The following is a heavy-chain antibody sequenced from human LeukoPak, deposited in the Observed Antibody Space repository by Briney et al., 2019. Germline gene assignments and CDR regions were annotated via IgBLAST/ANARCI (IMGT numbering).Heavy chain of an antibody. CDR3: ARDTGYCSGGSCYHNYFDF. D-gene: IGHD2-15*01. CDR1: GGSITTSGHY. J-gene: IGHJ4*02. CDR2: IDYRERT. V-gene: IGHV4-39*07. Sequence: SETLSLTCTVSGGSITTSGHYWGWIRQPPGKGLEWIGSIDYRERTTYNPSLKSRVTISVDTSKNQFSLKLSSVTAADTAVYYCARDTGYCSGGSCYHNYFDFWGQGALVTVSS.